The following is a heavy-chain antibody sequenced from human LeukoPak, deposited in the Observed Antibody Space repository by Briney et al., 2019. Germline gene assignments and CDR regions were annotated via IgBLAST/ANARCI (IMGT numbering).Heavy chain of an antibody. CDR3: ATAPVAGRGYYYYMDV. V-gene: IGHV1-18*01. CDR1: GYTFTSYG. Sequence: ASVKVSCKASGYTFTSYGISWVRQAPGQGLEWMGWISAYNGNTNYAQKLQGRVTMTTDTSTSTAYMELSSLRSEDTAVYYCATAPVAGRGYYYYMDVWGKGTTVTVSS. J-gene: IGHJ6*03. CDR2: ISAYNGNT. D-gene: IGHD6-19*01.